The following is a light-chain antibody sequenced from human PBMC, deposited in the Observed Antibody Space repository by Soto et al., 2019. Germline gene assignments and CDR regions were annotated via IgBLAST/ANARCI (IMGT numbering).Light chain of an antibody. J-gene: IGKJ2*01. Sequence: EVVLTQSPGTLSLSPGEISTLSCRASQSVSSYLAWYTQKPGQAPRLLMFGTSRRATGIPDRFSGSGSGTDFTLTISRLEHEDFATYYCQQYAFSPGTFGQGTKLEIK. CDR2: GTS. V-gene: IGKV3-20*01. CDR1: QSVSSY. CDR3: QQYAFSPGT.